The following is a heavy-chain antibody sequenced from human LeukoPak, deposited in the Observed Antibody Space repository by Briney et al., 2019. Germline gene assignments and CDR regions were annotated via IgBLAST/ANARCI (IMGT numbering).Heavy chain of an antibody. CDR2: IYYGGST. Sequence: SETLSLTCTVSGGSISSSSYYWGWIRQPPGKGLEWIGSIYYGGSTYYNPSLKSRVTISVDTSKNQFSLKLSSVTAADTAVYYCARTTRIYGDSDYWGQGTLVTVSS. D-gene: IGHD2/OR15-2a*01. CDR1: GGSISSSSYY. CDR3: ARTTRIYGDSDY. V-gene: IGHV4-39*01. J-gene: IGHJ4*02.